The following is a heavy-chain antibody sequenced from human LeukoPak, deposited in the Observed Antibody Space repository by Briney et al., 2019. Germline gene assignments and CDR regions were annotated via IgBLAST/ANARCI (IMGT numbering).Heavy chain of an antibody. J-gene: IGHJ3*02. V-gene: IGHV3-9*03. CDR3: AKAREMATMELRNAFNI. CDR1: GFTFDDYA. Sequence: GGSLRLSCAASGFTFDDYAMHWVRQAPGKGLEWVSGISWNSGSIGYADSVKGRFTISRDNTKNSLYLQMNSLRAEDMALYYCAKAREMATMELRNAFNIWGQGKMVTVSS. CDR2: ISWNSGSI. D-gene: IGHD5-24*01.